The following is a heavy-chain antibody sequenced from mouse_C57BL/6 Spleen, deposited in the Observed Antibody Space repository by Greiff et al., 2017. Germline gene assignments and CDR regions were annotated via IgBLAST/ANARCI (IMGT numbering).Heavy chain of an antibody. CDR1: GYTFTSYW. J-gene: IGHJ1*03. CDR2: IHPNSGST. Sequence: VQLQQPGAELVKPGASVKLSCKASGYTFTSYWMHWVKQRPGQGLEWIGMIHPNSGSTNYNEKFKSKATLTVDKSSSTAYMQLSSLTSEDSAVYYCARNPYYYGSSYEDFDVWGTGTTVTVSS. D-gene: IGHD1-1*01. V-gene: IGHV1-64*01. CDR3: ARNPYYYGSSYEDFDV.